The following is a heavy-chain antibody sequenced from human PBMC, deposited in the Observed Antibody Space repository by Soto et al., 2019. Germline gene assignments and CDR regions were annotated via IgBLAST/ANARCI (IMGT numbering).Heavy chain of an antibody. D-gene: IGHD5-12*01. Sequence: ASVKVSCKATGYTFTSYDINGVRKATGQWVEGMRWMNPNSGNTGYAQKFQGRVTMTRNISISTAYMELSSLRSEDTAVYYCARGKYSGYDYWTPFIYYYYYYGMDVWGQGTTVTVSS. CDR1: GYTFTSYD. CDR3: ARGKYSGYDYWTPFIYYYYYYGMDV. V-gene: IGHV1-8*01. J-gene: IGHJ6*02. CDR2: MNPNSGNT.